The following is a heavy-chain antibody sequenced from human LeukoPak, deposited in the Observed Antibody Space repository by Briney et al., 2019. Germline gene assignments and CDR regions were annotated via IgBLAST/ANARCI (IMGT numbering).Heavy chain of an antibody. CDR1: GFTFSSYT. V-gene: IGHV3-23*01. CDR2: ISNSGGNT. J-gene: IGHJ5*02. CDR3: AKVFHALDCTITSRYGFDP. D-gene: IGHD2-2*01. Sequence: PGGSLRLSCAASGFTFSSYTMIWVRQAPGKGLEWVSAISNSGGNTYYADSVKGRFTISRDNSKNTLYLQMNSLRAEDTAIYYCAKVFHALDCTITSRYGFDPWGQGTLVTVSS.